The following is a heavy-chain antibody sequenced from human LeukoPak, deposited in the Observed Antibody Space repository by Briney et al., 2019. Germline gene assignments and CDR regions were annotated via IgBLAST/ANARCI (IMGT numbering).Heavy chain of an antibody. CDR3: ARGGVNTMLRGVIRYYYMDV. V-gene: IGHV3-30*14. CDR1: GFTFSSYS. D-gene: IGHD3-10*01. CDR2: ISYDGSVQ. J-gene: IGHJ6*03. Sequence: PGRSLRLSCAGSGFTFSSYSLDWVRQAPGKGLEWVALISYDGSVQYYSDSVKGRFTISRDNSKNTLYLQMNSLRAEDTAVYYCARGGVNTMLRGVIRYYYMDVWGKGTTVTISS.